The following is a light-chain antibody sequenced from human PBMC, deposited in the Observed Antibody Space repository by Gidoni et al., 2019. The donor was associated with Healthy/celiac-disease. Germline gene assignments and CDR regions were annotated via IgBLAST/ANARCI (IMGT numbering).Light chain of an antibody. J-gene: IGKJ1*01. V-gene: IGKV2-28*01. Sequence: IVLTQSPLSLPVTPGEPASISCRSSQSPLHSNGYNNWDWYLQKPGQSPQLLIYLGSHRASGVPYRFSGSGSGSDFTLKISRVEAKDVGVYYCMQALQTWTFGQGTKVEIK. CDR1: QSPLHSNGYNN. CDR3: MQALQTWT. CDR2: LGS.